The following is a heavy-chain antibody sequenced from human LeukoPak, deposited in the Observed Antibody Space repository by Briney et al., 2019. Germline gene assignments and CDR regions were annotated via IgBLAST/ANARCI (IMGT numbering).Heavy chain of an antibody. CDR1: GGSISGYY. CDR2: IYTSGST. V-gene: IGHV4-4*09. Sequence: PSETLSLTCTVSGGSISGYYWSWIRQPPGKGLEWIGYIYTSGSTNYNPSLKSRVTISVDTSKNQFSLKLSSVTAADTAVYYYASGGYNYAFDYWGQGTLVTVSS. CDR3: ASGGYNYAFDY. D-gene: IGHD5-24*01. J-gene: IGHJ4*02.